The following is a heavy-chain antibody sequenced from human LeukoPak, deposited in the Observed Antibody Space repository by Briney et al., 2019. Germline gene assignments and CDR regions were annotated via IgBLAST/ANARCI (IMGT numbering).Heavy chain of an antibody. D-gene: IGHD2-15*01. Sequence: GESLKISCKGSGYSFTSYWIGWVRQMPGKGLEWMGIIYPDDSDTRYSPSFQGQVALSADKSISTAYLQWNSLKASDTAMYFCARPRRVGAADAFDFWGQGTMVTVPS. J-gene: IGHJ3*01. V-gene: IGHV5-51*01. CDR2: IYPDDSDT. CDR1: GYSFTSYW. CDR3: ARPRRVGAADAFDF.